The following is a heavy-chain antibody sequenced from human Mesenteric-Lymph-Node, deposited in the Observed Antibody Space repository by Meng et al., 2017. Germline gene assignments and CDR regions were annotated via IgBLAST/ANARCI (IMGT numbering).Heavy chain of an antibody. CDR1: GGSISSGGYY. CDR3: ARASYGSGSPLGESWFDP. D-gene: IGHD3-10*01. CDR2: IHDSGST. Sequence: QGQRKERGPGLVKPSSTLPLTCTVSGGSISSGGYYWSWIRQHPGKGLEWIGYIHDSGSTYYNPSLKSRVTISADTSKNQFSLKLSSVTAADTAVYYCARASYGSGSPLGESWFDPWGQGTLVTVSS. V-gene: IGHV4-31*03. J-gene: IGHJ5*02.